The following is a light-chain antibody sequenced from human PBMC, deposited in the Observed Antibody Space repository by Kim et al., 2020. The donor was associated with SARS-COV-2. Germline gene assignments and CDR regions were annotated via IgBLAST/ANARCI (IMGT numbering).Light chain of an antibody. J-gene: IGKJ4*01. V-gene: IGKV3-11*01. CDR1: QGVSTD. CDR3: QQRNKWPLT. Sequence: LSPGERATLSCRASQGVSTDLAWYQQKPGQAPSLLIYDASDRAPDIPSRFTGSGSGTDFTLTISSLEPEDFAVYYCQQRNKWPLTIGGGTKVDIK. CDR2: DAS.